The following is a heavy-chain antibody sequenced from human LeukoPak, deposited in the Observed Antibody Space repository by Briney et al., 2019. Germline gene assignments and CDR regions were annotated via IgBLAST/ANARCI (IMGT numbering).Heavy chain of an antibody. J-gene: IGHJ6*03. V-gene: IGHV4-34*01. CDR2: INHSGST. CDR3: ARGPSSSWYPTLGYYYYMDV. CDR1: GGSFSGYY. Sequence: NPSETLSLTCTVYGGSFSGYYWSWIRQPPGKGLEWIGEINHSGSTNYNPSLKSRVTISVDTSKNQFSLKLSSVTAADTAVYYCARGPSSSWYPTLGYYYYMDVWGKGTTVTVSS. D-gene: IGHD6-13*01.